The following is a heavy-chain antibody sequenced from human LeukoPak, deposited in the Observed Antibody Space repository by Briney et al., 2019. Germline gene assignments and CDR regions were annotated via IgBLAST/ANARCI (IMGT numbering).Heavy chain of an antibody. CDR2: IYTSGST. CDR1: GGSISSYY. V-gene: IGHV4-4*07. D-gene: IGHD4-17*01. CDR3: ARLRYGDFYYYYYMDV. Sequence: SETLSLTCTVSGGSISSYYWSWIRQPAGKGLEWIGRIYTSGSTNYNASLKSRVTISVDTSKNQFSLKLSSVTAADTAVYYCARLRYGDFYYYYYMDVWGKGTTVTVSS. J-gene: IGHJ6*03.